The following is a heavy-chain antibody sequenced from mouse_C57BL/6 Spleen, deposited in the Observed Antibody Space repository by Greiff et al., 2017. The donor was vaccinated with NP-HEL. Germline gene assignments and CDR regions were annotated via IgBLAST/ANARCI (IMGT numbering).Heavy chain of an antibody. D-gene: IGHD1-1*01. CDR2: IDPSDSET. J-gene: IGHJ3*01. CDR1: GYTFTSYW. CDR3: ARGKITTEEGGFAY. Sequence: QVQLQQPGAELVRPGSSVKLSCKASGYTFTSYWMHWVKQRPIQGLEWIGNIDPSDSETHYNQKFKDKATLTVDKSSSTAYMQLSSLTSEDSAVYYCARGKITTEEGGFAYWGQGTLVTVSA. V-gene: IGHV1-52*01.